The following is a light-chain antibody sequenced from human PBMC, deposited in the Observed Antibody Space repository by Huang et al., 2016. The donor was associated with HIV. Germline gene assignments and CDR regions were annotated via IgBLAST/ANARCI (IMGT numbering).Light chain of an antibody. CDR3: QQSYSTLFT. CDR2: SAS. Sequence: DIQMTQSPSSLSASVGDRVTITCRASQNINTFLNWYQQKRGKAPKLLIYSASTLQSGVPSMFSGSGSGTDFTLTISSLQPEDSATYFCQQSYSTLFTFGPGTKVHIK. J-gene: IGKJ3*01. CDR1: QNINTF. V-gene: IGKV1-39*01.